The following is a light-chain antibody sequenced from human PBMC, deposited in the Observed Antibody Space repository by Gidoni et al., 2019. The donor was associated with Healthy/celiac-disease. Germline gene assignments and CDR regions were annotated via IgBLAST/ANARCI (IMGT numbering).Light chain of an antibody. V-gene: IGLV2-14*01. CDR2: EVS. J-gene: IGLJ2*01. CDR3: SSYTSSYYVV. CDR1: SSDVGGYNY. Sequence: QSALTQPASVSGSPGQSITISCTGPSSDVGGYNYVSWYQQHPGKAPKLMIYEVSNRPSGVSNRFSGSKSGNTASLTISGLQAEDEADYYCSSYTSSYYVVFGGGTKLTVL.